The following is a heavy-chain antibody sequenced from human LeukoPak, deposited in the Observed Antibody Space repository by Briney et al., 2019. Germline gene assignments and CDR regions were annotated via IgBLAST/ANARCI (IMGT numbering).Heavy chain of an antibody. D-gene: IGHD2-15*01. CDR1: GYTFTGHY. J-gene: IGHJ3*02. Sequence: ASVKVSCKASGYTFTGHYMHWVRQAPGQGLEWMGWINPNSGGTNYAQKFQGRVTMTRDTSISTAYMELSRLRSDDTAVYYCARPHKDIVVVVAATDDAFDIWGQGTMVTVSS. CDR3: ARPHKDIVVVVAATDDAFDI. V-gene: IGHV1-2*02. CDR2: INPNSGGT.